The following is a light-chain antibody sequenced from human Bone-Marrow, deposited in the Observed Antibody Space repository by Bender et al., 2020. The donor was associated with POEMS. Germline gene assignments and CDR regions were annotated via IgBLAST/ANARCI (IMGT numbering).Light chain of an antibody. Sequence: QSALTQPRSVSGSPGQSVTISCTGSSSDVGAYYYVSWYQHHPGKAPQLLVYDVNKRPSGVPDRFSGSKSGNTASLTISGLQADDEADYHCCASAGSSTLVFGGGTKVTVL. CDR2: DVN. CDR1: SSDVGAYYY. J-gene: IGLJ3*02. V-gene: IGLV2-11*01. CDR3: CASAGSSTLV.